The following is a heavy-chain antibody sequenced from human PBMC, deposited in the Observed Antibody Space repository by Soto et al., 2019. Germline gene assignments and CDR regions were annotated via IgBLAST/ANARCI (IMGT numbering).Heavy chain of an antibody. CDR3: ARDPAWELLQVRAFDI. D-gene: IGHD1-26*01. J-gene: IGHJ3*02. V-gene: IGHV1-18*01. CDR2: ISAYNGNT. Sequence: ASVKVSCKASGYTFTSYGISWVRQAPGQGLEWMGWISAYNGNTNYAQKLQGRVTMTTDISTSTAYMELRSLRSDDTAVYYCARDPAWELLQVRAFDIWGQGTMVTVSS. CDR1: GYTFTSYG.